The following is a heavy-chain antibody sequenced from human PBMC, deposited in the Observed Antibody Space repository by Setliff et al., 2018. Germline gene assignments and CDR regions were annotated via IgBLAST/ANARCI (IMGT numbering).Heavy chain of an antibody. V-gene: IGHV3-49*04. J-gene: IGHJ6*03. D-gene: IGHD2-2*01. CDR3: SRDPDCSSTRCHYYYYYMDV. Sequence: GGSLRLSCAASGFTFSGYSMSWVRQAPGKGLEWVGFIRSKIYGGTTEYAASVKGRFTISRDDSKSIAYLQMNNLRTEDTAMYYCSRDPDCSSTRCHYYYYYMDVWGKGTTVTVSS. CDR1: GFTFSGYS. CDR2: IRSKIYGGTT.